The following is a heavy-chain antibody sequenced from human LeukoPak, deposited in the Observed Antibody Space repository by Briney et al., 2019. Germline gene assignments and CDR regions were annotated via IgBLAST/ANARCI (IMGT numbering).Heavy chain of an antibody. D-gene: IGHD1-26*01. Sequence: GRSLRLSCAASGFYFSNYGMHWVRQAPGKGLEWVALISNDEKIKYYGDSVKGRFTVTRDNSKNTVYLQMNSLRTDDTGVYYCAKVRSSRVGVPGVYYYSGLDVWGQGTTVTVSS. V-gene: IGHV3-30*18. CDR3: AKVRSSRVGVPGVYYYSGLDV. CDR2: ISNDEKIK. CDR1: GFYFSNYG. J-gene: IGHJ6*02.